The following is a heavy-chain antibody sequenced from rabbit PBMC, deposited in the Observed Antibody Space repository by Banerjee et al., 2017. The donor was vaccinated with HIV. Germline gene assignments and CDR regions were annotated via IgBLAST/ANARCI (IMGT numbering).Heavy chain of an antibody. V-gene: IGHV1S40*01. D-gene: IGHD6-1*01. CDR3: ASYYSDGYAGDAYATGGYYFNL. J-gene: IGHJ4*01. CDR2: IYGGSGST. Sequence: QSLEESGGDLVKPGASLTLTCTASGFSFSSSYYMCWVRQAPGKGLEWIACIYGGSGSTDYASWVNGRFTISSDNAQNTVDLQMNSLTAADTATYFCASYYSDGYAGDAYATGGYYFNLWGQGTLVTVS. CDR1: GFSFSSSYY.